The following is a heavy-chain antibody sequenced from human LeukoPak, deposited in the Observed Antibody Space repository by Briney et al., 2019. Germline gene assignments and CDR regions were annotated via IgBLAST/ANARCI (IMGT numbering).Heavy chain of an antibody. CDR1: GYTFTGYY. D-gene: IGHD6-13*01. CDR3: ARGRGVYSSSWYTQNWFDP. V-gene: IGHV1-2*02. CDR2: INPNSGGT. J-gene: IGHJ5*02. Sequence: GASVKVSCKASGYTFTGYYMHWVRQAPGQGLECMGWINPNSGGTNYAQKFQGRVTMTRDTSISTAYMELSRLRSDDTAVYYCARGRGVYSSSWYTQNWFDPWGQGTLVTVSS.